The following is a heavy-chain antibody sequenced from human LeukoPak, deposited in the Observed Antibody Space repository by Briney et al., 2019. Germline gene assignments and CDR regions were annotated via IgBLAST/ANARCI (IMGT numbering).Heavy chain of an antibody. D-gene: IGHD4-17*01. J-gene: IGHJ4*02. Sequence: ASVKVSCKASGYTFTSYGISWVRQAPGQGLEWMGWISAYNGNTNYAQKLQGRVTMTTDTSTSTAYMELRSLRSDDTAVYYCARDESYGDYGVYYFDHWGQGTLVTVSS. CDR1: GYTFTSYG. CDR3: ARDESYGDYGVYYFDH. V-gene: IGHV1-18*01. CDR2: ISAYNGNT.